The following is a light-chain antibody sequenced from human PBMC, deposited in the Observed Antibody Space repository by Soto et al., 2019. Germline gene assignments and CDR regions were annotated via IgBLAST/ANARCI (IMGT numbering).Light chain of an antibody. CDR3: AAWDDILNGVV. Sequence: QSVLTQPPSASGTPGQRVTLSCSGGGSNIGTNSVNWYQHLPGTAPKLLIYNFSQRPSGVPDRFSGSKSGTSASLAISGLQYEDEPDYYCAAWDDILNGVVFGGGTKLTVL. CDR1: GSNIGTNS. V-gene: IGLV1-44*01. CDR2: NFS. J-gene: IGLJ2*01.